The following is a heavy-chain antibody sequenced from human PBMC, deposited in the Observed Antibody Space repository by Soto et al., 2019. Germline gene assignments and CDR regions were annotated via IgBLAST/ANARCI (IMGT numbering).Heavy chain of an antibody. V-gene: IGHV4-31*03. Sequence: PSETLSLTCTVSGGSISSGGYYWSWIRQHPGKGLEWIGYIYYSGSTYYNPSLKSRVTISVYTSKNQFSLKLSSVTAADTAVYYCARVRQSYSSGWYFVYNWFDPWGQGTLVTVSS. CDR2: IYYSGST. CDR3: ARVRQSYSSGWYFVYNWFDP. CDR1: GGSISSGGYY. J-gene: IGHJ5*02. D-gene: IGHD6-19*01.